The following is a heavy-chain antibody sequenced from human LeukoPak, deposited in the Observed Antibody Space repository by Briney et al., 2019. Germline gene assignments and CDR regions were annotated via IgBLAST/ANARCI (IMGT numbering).Heavy chain of an antibody. Sequence: GASVKVSCKASGYTFTSYAMNWVRQAPGQGLEWMGWISAYNGNTNYAQKLQGRVTMTTDTSTSTAYMELRSLRSDDTAVYYCARVAGGGFFDWLSDAFDIWGQGTMVTVSS. V-gene: IGHV1-18*01. J-gene: IGHJ3*02. D-gene: IGHD3-9*01. CDR3: ARVAGGGFFDWLSDAFDI. CDR2: ISAYNGNT. CDR1: GYTFTSYA.